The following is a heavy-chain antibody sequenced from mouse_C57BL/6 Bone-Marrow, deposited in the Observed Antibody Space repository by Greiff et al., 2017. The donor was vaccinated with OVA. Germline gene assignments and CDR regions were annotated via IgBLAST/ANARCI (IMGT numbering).Heavy chain of an antibody. CDR2: IDPSDSET. D-gene: IGHD1-1*01. V-gene: IGHV1-52*01. CDR1: GYTFTSYW. CDR3: ARYGKDAMDD. Sequence: VQLQQSGAELVRPGSSVKLSCKASGYTFTSYWMHWVKQRPIQGLEWIGNIDPSDSETHYNQKFKDKATLTVDKSSSTAYMQLSSLTSEDSAVYYCARYGKDAMDDWGQGTSVTVSS. J-gene: IGHJ4*01.